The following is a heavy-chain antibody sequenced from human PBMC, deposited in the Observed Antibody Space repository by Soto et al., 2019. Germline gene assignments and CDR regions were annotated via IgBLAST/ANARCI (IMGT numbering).Heavy chain of an antibody. CDR2: IYYSGST. J-gene: IGHJ4*02. CDR1: GGSISSSSYY. D-gene: IGHD2-2*01. V-gene: IGHV4-39*01. Sequence: TSETLSLTCTVSGGSISSSSYYWGWIRQPPGKGLEWIGSIYYSGSTYYNPSLKSRVTISVDTSKNQFSLKLSSVTAADTAVYYCARHGRQYQLLAFDYWGQGTLVTVSS. CDR3: ARHGRQYQLLAFDY.